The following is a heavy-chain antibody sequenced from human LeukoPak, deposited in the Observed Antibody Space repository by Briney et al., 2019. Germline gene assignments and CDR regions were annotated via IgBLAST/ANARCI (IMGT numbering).Heavy chain of an antibody. D-gene: IGHD3-22*01. CDR3: ARETYYYDSSGYYHYYFDY. V-gene: IGHV3-21*01. CDR2: ISSSSSCI. CDR1: GFTFSSYS. J-gene: IGHJ4*02. Sequence: GGSLRLSCAASGFTFSSYSMNWVRQAPGKGLEWVSSISSSSSCIYYADSAKGRLTISRDNAKNSLYLQMNSLRAEDTAVYYCARETYYYDSSGYYHYYFDYWGQGTLVTVSS.